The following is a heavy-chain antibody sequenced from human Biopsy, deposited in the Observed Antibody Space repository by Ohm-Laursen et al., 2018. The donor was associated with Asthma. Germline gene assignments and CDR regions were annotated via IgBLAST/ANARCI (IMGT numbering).Heavy chain of an antibody. D-gene: IGHD3-22*01. J-gene: IGHJ4*02. CDR3: ARIPRRSGSYFVDY. Sequence: TLSLTCTVSGDSITSGGCCWNWLRQHPGKGLEWFGYIHHSRTSYFNPSLKSRVSFSRDTSKNQFSLRLSSVTAADTAMYYCARIPRRSGSYFVDYWGQGTLVTVSS. CDR1: GDSITSGGCC. CDR2: IHHSRTS. V-gene: IGHV4-31*03.